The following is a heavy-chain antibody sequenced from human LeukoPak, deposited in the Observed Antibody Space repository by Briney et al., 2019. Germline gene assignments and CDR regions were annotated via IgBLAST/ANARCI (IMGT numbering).Heavy chain of an antibody. Sequence: SQTLSLTCTVSGGSISSGSYYWSWIRQPAGKGLVWIGRIYTSGSTNYNPSLKSRVTISVDTSKNQFSLKLSSVTAADTAVYYCARDQESYLAFDYWGQGTLVTVSS. CDR2: IYTSGST. CDR1: GGSISSGSYY. J-gene: IGHJ4*02. V-gene: IGHV4-61*02. CDR3: ARDQESYLAFDY. D-gene: IGHD1-26*01.